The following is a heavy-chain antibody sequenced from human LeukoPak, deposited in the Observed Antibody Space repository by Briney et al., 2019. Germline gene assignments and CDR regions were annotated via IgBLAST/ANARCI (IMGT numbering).Heavy chain of an antibody. V-gene: IGHV3-48*03. CDR1: GFTFSSYE. Sequence: GGSLRLSCAASGFTFSSYEMNWVRQAPGKGLEWVSYISSSGSTIYYADSVKGRFTISRDNAKNSLYLQMNSLRDEDTAVYYCARDWLGYCSSTSCPESSAFDIWGQGTMVTVSS. CDR3: ARDWLGYCSSTSCPESSAFDI. J-gene: IGHJ3*02. CDR2: ISSSGSTI. D-gene: IGHD2-2*01.